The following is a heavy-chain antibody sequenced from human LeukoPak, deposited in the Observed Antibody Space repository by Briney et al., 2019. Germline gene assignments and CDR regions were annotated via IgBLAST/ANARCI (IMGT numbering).Heavy chain of an antibody. Sequence: GGSLRLSCAASGFTFSSRSMNWVRQAPGKGLEWVSAISSDSSYIYYADSVRGRFTISRDNAKNSLYLQMNSLRAEDTAVYYCAREPLVYYGSGSYSSDYWGQGTLVTVSS. J-gene: IGHJ4*02. CDR1: GFTFSSRS. D-gene: IGHD3-10*01. CDR3: AREPLVYYGSGSYSSDY. CDR2: ISSDSSYI. V-gene: IGHV3-21*01.